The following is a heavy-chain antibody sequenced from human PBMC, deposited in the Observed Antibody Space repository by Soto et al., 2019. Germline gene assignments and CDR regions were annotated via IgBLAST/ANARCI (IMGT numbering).Heavy chain of an antibody. CDR2: INPNSGGT. CDR3: AREPHEYSNHFDH. D-gene: IGHD4-4*01. CDR1: GYAFSDYY. Sequence: ASVKVSCKASGYAFSDYYIQWVRQAPGQGLEWMGWINPNSGGTIYAQKFQDGVTMTRDTSVNTAYMELRGLKFDDTAVYYCAREPHEYSNHFDHWGQGTLVIVSS. J-gene: IGHJ4*02. V-gene: IGHV1-2*02.